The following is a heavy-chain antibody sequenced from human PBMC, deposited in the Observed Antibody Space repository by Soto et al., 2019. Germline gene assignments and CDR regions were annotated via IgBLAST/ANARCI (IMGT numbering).Heavy chain of an antibody. CDR2: IYYSGST. J-gene: IGHJ4*02. D-gene: IGHD3-16*01. Sequence: SETLSLTCTVSGYSISSGGYYWSWIRQRPGKGLEWIGYIYYSGSTYFNPSLKSRVTISLDTSKNQFSLKLSSVTAADTAVYYCARDGGQFASDYLGQGILVTVSS. CDR1: GYSISSGGYY. V-gene: IGHV4-31*03. CDR3: ARDGGQFASDY.